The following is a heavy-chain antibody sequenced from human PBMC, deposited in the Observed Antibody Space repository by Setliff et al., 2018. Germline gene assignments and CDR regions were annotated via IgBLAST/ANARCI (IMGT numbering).Heavy chain of an antibody. J-gene: IGHJ4*02. V-gene: IGHV3-21*01. CDR1: GFSFSNYA. D-gene: IGHD2-15*01. CDR2: FSSRNDYI. Sequence: GGSLRLSCEASGFSFSNYAMNWVRQAPGKGLEWVASFSSRNDYIYHADSVKGRFTISRDNAKNSLYLQMNSLRAEDTATYYCARYVRGILSLHDFDSWGQGTLVTVSS. CDR3: ARYVRGILSLHDFDS.